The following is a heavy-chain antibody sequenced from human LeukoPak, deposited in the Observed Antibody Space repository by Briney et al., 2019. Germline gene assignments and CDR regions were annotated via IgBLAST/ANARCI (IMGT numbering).Heavy chain of an antibody. D-gene: IGHD1-26*01. CDR1: GFTFSSYW. CDR2: IKSDGKT. Sequence: QPGGSLRLSCAASGFTFSSYWMHWVRHTPGKGLVWVSRIKSDGKTNYADSVKGRFTISRDNAKNTLFLQMDSLRAEDTAVYYCAKTQWKVGATDYFDYWGQGILVTVSS. J-gene: IGHJ4*02. CDR3: AKTQWKVGATDYFDY. V-gene: IGHV3-74*01.